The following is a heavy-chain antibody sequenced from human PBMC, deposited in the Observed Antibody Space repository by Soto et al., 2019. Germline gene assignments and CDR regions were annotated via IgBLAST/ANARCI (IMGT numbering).Heavy chain of an antibody. CDR1: GYGFTTYY. D-gene: IGHD1-26*01. V-gene: IGHV1-46*01. CDR2: INPNGGAT. J-gene: IGHJ4*02. CDR3: ARGISGTYTALDF. Sequence: QVHLVQSGAEVKKPGASVKFSCKAFGYGFTTYYLHWVRQAPGQGLEWMGMINPNGGATSYAQKFQGRVSMTTDMSTSTVFMDLSSLRFDDTAVYYCARGISGTYTALDFWGQGALVTVSS.